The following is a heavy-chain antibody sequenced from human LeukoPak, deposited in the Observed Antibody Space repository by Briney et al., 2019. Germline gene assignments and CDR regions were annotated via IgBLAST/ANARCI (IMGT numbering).Heavy chain of an antibody. CDR2: ISAYNGNT. CDR1: GYTFTSYG. Sequence: GASVKVSCKASGYTFTSYGISWVRQAPGQGLEWMGWISAYNGNTNYAQKLQGRVTMTTDTSTSTAYMELRSLRSDDTAVYYCARIHDYSNYILRYNYYYGMDVWGQGTTVTVSS. D-gene: IGHD4-11*01. V-gene: IGHV1-18*01. J-gene: IGHJ6*02. CDR3: ARIHDYSNYILRYNYYYGMDV.